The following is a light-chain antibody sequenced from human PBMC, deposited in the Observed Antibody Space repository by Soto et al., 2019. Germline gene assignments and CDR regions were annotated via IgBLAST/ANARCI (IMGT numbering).Light chain of an antibody. CDR3: QHYDDVLVT. J-gene: IGKJ4*01. V-gene: IGKV1D-13*01. CDR2: KAS. CDR1: QGISNK. Sequence: MQMTQSPSSLSASVGDRVSITCRASQGISNKVAWYQHKPGEAPKLLIYKASSLERGIPSRFSGSGSGTDFTLTISSLQPEDFATYYCQHYDDVLVTFGGGTKVDIK.